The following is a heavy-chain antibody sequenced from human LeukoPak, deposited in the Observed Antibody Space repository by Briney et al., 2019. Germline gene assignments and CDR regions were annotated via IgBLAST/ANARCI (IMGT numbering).Heavy chain of an antibody. D-gene: IGHD4-23*01. Sequence: ASVKVSCKASGYTFTSYYMHWVRQAPGQGLEWMGIINPSGGSTSYAQKFQGRVTMTRDTSTSTVYMELSSLGSEDTAVYYCARDRYGGGFDYWGQGTLVTVSS. CDR1: GYTFTSYY. CDR2: INPSGGST. V-gene: IGHV1-46*01. J-gene: IGHJ4*02. CDR3: ARDRYGGGFDY.